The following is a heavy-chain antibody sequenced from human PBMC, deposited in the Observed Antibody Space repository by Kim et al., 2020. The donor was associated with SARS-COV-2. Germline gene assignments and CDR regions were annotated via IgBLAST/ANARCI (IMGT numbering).Heavy chain of an antibody. J-gene: IGHJ6*02. Sequence: ASVKVSCKASGYTFTSYDINWVRQATGQGLEWMGWMNPNSGNTGYAQKFQGRVTMTRNTSISTAYMELSSLRSEDTAVYYCARQNYYGSGSYYPTYYYYYYGMDVWGQGTTVTVSS. CDR1: GYTFTSYD. V-gene: IGHV1-8*01. CDR3: ARQNYYGSGSYYPTYYYYYYGMDV. CDR2: MNPNSGNT. D-gene: IGHD3-10*01.